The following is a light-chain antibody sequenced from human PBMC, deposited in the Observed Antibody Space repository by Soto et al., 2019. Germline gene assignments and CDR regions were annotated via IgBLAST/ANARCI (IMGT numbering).Light chain of an antibody. CDR1: SSDIGAYNY. V-gene: IGLV2-14*01. J-gene: IGLJ2*01. CDR3: SSYTTNSTSV. Sequence: QSALTQPASVSGSPGQSITISCTGTSSDIGAYNYVSWFQHHPGKAPKLMIYDVSYRPSGVSNRFSGSRSGNTASLTISGLQAEDEADYYCSSYTTNSTSVFGGGTKLTVL. CDR2: DVS.